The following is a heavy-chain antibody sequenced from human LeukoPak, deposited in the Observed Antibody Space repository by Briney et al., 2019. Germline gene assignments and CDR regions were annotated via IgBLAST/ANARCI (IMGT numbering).Heavy chain of an antibody. CDR2: IDPNSGVT. Sequence: GASVKVSCKASGYTFTDYYIHWVRQAPGKGLEWMGWIDPNSGVTNFAQKFQGRVTMTTDTSITTAYMELTRLRSDDTAVYYCANWAATIRNFNYWGQGTLVTVSS. J-gene: IGHJ4*02. CDR1: GYTFTDYY. CDR3: ANWAATIRNFNY. D-gene: IGHD5-12*01. V-gene: IGHV1-2*02.